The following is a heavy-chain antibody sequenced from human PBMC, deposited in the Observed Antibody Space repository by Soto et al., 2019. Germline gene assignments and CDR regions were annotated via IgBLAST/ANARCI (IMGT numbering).Heavy chain of an antibody. J-gene: IGHJ4*02. CDR3: ARDFEFRVGNISHLDY. CDR1: GGTFSSHV. CDR2: IMPIIGTA. Sequence: QVQLVQSGAEVKKPGSSVKVSCKASGGTFSSHVFNWVRQAPGQGLEWMGGIMPIIGTANYAQKFQGRVTITADESTSTASMELSSLRSEDTAVYYCARDFEFRVGNISHLDYWGQGTLVTVAS. D-gene: IGHD3-10*01. V-gene: IGHV1-69*01.